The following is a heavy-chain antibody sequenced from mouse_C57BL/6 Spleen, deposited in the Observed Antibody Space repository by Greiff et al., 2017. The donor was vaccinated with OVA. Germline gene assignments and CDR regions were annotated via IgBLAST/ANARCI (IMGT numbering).Heavy chain of an antibody. CDR1: GYAFSSSW. V-gene: IGHV1-82*01. CDR3: ARSGYDYEEFAY. CDR2: IYPGDGDT. D-gene: IGHD2-4*01. J-gene: IGHJ3*01. Sequence: VQLQESGPELVKPGASVKISCKASGYAFSSSWMNWVKQRPGKGLEWIGRIYPGDGDTNYNGKFKGKATLTADKSSSTAYMQLSSLTSEDSAVYFCARSGYDYEEFAYWGQGTLVTVSA.